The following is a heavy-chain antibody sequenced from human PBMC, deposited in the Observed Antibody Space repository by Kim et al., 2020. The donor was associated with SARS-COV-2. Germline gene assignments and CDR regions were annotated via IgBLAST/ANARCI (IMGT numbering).Heavy chain of an antibody. CDR1: GGSISSGGYS. CDR3: ARGGKKLRWSQLFDY. J-gene: IGHJ4*02. Sequence: SETLSLTCAVSGGSISSGGYSWSWIRQPPGKGLEWIGYIYHSGSTYYNPSLKSRVTISVDRSKNQFSLKLSSVTAADTAVYYCARGGKKLRWSQLFDYWGQGTLVTVSS. V-gene: IGHV4-30-2*01. D-gene: IGHD4-17*01. CDR2: IYHSGST.